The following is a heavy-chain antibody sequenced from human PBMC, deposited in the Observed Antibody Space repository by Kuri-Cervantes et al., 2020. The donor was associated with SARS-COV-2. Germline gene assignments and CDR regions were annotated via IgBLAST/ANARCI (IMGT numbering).Heavy chain of an antibody. V-gene: IGHV3-30*03. CDR2: IPYDGSNK. Sequence: GGSLRLSCAASGFTFSSYGMHWVRQAPGKGLEWVAVIPYDGSNKYYADSVKGRFTISRDNSKNTLYLQVNSLSAEDTAVYYCAREARDYYDTSGYLDYWGQGYLVTVSS. CDR3: AREARDYYDTSGYLDY. J-gene: IGHJ4*02. D-gene: IGHD3-22*01. CDR1: GFTFSSYG.